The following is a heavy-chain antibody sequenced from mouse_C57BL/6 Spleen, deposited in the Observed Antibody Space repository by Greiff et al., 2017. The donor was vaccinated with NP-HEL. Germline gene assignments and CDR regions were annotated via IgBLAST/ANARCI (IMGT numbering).Heavy chain of an antibody. CDR1: GYTFTSYW. V-gene: IGHV1-72*01. CDR2: IDPNSGGT. J-gene: IGHJ4*01. D-gene: IGHD1-1*01. CDR3: AIYYFGRRGAMDY. Sequence: QVQLLQPGAELVKPGASVKLSCKASGYTFTSYWMNWVKQRPGRGLEWIGRIDPNSGGTKYNDKFKSKATLTVDKPSSTAYMQLSSLTSEDTAVYYCAIYYFGRRGAMDYWGQGTSVTVSS.